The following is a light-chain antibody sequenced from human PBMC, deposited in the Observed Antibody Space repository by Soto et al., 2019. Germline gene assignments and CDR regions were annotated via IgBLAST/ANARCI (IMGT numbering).Light chain of an antibody. J-gene: IGKJ4*01. V-gene: IGKV1-17*01. Sequence: TQSPSSLSASVGDRVTISCRSSQAIRNDVAWYQHKSGQAPTRLIYAASSLQSGVPSRFTGSGSGTEFTLAISSLQPEDFATYYCLQHNTYPLTFGGGTKVDIK. CDR1: QAIRND. CDR3: LQHNTYPLT. CDR2: AAS.